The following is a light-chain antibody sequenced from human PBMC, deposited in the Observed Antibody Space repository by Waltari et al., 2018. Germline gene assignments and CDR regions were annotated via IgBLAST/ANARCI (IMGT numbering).Light chain of an antibody. CDR2: AAS. V-gene: IGKV1-NL1*01. Sequence: DIQMTQSPSSLSASVGDRVSITSRASLGISHFLAWYQQKPGKAPKLLLYAASKLESGVPSRFSGSRSGTDYALTIISLQPEDFATYYCQQYYTTPSSTFGQGTRVEIK. J-gene: IGKJ5*01. CDR3: QQYYTTPSST. CDR1: LGISHF.